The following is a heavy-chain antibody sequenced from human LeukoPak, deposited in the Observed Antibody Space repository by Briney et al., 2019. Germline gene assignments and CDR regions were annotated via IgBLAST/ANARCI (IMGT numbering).Heavy chain of an antibody. CDR2: VYYSGST. D-gene: IGHD2-2*01. V-gene: IGHV4-59*01. J-gene: IGHJ4*02. CDR3: ARVPGSGYCSSTSCLSFDY. CDR1: GGSISSYY. Sequence: SETLSLTCTVSGGSISSYYWSWIRQPPGQGLERIGYVYYSGSTNYNPSLKSRVTISVDTPKNQFSLKLSSVTAADTAVYYCARVPGSGYCSSTSCLSFDYWGQGTLVTVSS.